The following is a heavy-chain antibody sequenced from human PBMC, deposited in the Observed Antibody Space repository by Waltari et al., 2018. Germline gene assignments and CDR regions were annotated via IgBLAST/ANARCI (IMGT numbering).Heavy chain of an antibody. J-gene: IGHJ3*02. Sequence: EVQLVESGGDLVQPGGSPRLSCAASGFTFSDYGMNWVRKAPGKGLGWLSFSGKSGSIYYADSVKGRFTISRDNVKNSLYLQMDSLRAEDTAVYYCARDLGAMVDAFDIWGQGTMVTVSS. D-gene: IGHD5-18*01. CDR1: GFTFSDYG. CDR2: SGKSGSI. CDR3: ARDLGAMVDAFDI. V-gene: IGHV3-48*01.